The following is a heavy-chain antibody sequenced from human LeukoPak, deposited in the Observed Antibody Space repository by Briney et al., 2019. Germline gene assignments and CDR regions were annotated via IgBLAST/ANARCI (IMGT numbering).Heavy chain of an antibody. J-gene: IGHJ3*02. Sequence: GGSLRLSCAASGFTLSSYGMHWVRQAPGKGLEWVAFIRYDGSNKYYADSVKGRFTISRDNSKNTLYLQMNSLRAEDTAVYYCAKEPYYYDSSGYEDAFDIWGQGTMVTVSS. CDR3: AKEPYYYDSSGYEDAFDI. CDR1: GFTLSSYG. CDR2: IRYDGSNK. V-gene: IGHV3-30*02. D-gene: IGHD3-22*01.